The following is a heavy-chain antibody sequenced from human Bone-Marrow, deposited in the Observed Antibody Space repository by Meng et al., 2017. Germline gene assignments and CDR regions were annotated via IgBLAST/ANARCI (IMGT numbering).Heavy chain of an antibody. CDR2: INHSGST. V-gene: IGHV4-34*01. D-gene: IGHD5-12*01. CDR3: ARGSAGWLRLFEGARRVGGHPYYFDY. J-gene: IGHJ4*02. CDR1: GGSFSGYY. Sequence: SETLSLTCAVYGGSFSGYYWSWIRQPPGKGLEWIGEINHSGSTNYNPSLKSRVTISVDTSKNQFSLKLSSVTAAATAVYYCARGSAGWLRLFEGARRVGGHPYYFDYWGQGTLVTVSS.